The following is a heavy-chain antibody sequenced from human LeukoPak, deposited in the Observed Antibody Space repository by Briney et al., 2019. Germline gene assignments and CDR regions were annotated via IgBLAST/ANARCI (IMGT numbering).Heavy chain of an antibody. J-gene: IGHJ6*03. V-gene: IGHV4-39*07. D-gene: IGHD3-3*01. CDR3: ARERIFGVVIMRYMDV. Sequence: SETLSLTRTVSGGSISSSSYYWGWIRQPPGKGLEWIGSIYYSGSTYYNPSLKSRVTISVDTSKNQFSLKLSSVTAADTAVYYCARERIFGVVIMRYMDVWGKGTTVTVSS. CDR2: IYYSGST. CDR1: GGSISSSSYY.